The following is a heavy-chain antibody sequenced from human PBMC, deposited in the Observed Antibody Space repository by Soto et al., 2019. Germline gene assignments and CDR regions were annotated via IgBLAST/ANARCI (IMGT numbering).Heavy chain of an antibody. V-gene: IGHV4-59*08. CDR1: GGSISSYY. J-gene: IGHJ4*02. D-gene: IGHD2-2*01. CDR3: ARLGRYQMGIFDC. CDR2: THYSGST. Sequence: SETLSLTCTVSGGSISSYYWSWIRQPPGKGLEWIGYTHYSGSTNYNPSLKSRVTISLDTSKNQSSLKLSSVTAADTALYYCARLGRYQMGIFDCWGQGTLVTVS.